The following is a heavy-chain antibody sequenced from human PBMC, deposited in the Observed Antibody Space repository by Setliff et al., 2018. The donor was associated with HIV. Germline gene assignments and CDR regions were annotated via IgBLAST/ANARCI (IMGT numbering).Heavy chain of an antibody. CDR1: DGSISSYY. J-gene: IGHJ4*02. Sequence: SETLSLTCTVSDGSISSYYWSWIRQPAGKGLEWIGRIYISAATTNYNPSLKSRVTIFPDTYKNHFSLELRSVTAADSAVYFCARDPGYTSGSTFHFDYWGQGTLVTVSS. CDR2: IYISAATT. D-gene: IGHD5-18*01. V-gene: IGHV4-4*07. CDR3: ARDPGYTSGSTFHFDY.